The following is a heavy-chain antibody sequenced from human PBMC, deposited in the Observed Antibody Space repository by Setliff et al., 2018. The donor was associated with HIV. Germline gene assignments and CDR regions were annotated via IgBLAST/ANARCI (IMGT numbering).Heavy chain of an antibody. Sequence: ASVKVSCKASATFTNVDIHWLRRATGQGLEWMGWMNPNSGVSRYGQKFQGRVTMTRDTSISRAYMELSSLTSEVTAVYYCARGKGVGGVIITGGLDVWGKGTTVTV. CDR1: ATFTNVD. CDR3: ARGKGVGGVIITGGLDV. J-gene: IGHJ6*03. D-gene: IGHD3-10*01. CDR2: MNPNSGVS. V-gene: IGHV1-8*01.